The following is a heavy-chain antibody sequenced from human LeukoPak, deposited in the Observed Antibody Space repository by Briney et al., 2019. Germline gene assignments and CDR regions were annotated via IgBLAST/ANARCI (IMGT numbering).Heavy chain of an antibody. D-gene: IGHD2-21*02. Sequence: VKVSCKASGGTFSSYAISWVRQAPGQGLEWMGGIIPIFGTANYAQKFQGRVTITADESTSTAYMELSSLRSEDTAVYYCARLLAYCGGDCYSGAFDIWGQGTMVTVSS. CDR3: ARLLAYCGGDCYSGAFDI. CDR2: IIPIFGTA. CDR1: GGTFSSYA. V-gene: IGHV1-69*01. J-gene: IGHJ3*02.